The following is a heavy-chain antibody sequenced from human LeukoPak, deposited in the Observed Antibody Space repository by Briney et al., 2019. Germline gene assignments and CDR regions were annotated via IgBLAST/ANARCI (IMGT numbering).Heavy chain of an antibody. J-gene: IGHJ4*02. CDR1: GYTLTELS. D-gene: IGHD1-26*01. CDR2: FDPEDGET. Sequence: GASVTVSCKVSGYTLTELSMHWVRQAPGKGLEWMGGFDPEDGETIYAQKFQGRVTMTEDTSTDTAYMELSSLRSEDTAVYYCATAPIVGATFFDYWGQGTLVTVSS. V-gene: IGHV1-24*01. CDR3: ATAPIVGATFFDY.